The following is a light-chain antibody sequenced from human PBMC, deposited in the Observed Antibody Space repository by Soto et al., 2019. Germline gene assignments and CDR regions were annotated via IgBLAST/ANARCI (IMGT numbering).Light chain of an antibody. CDR1: QSVRSS. J-gene: IGKJ2*01. CDR3: QQYGSSYT. V-gene: IGKV3-20*01. CDR2: DAS. Sequence: EIVLTQSPGTLSLSPGERATLSCRASQSVRSSLAWYQQKPGQAPRLLFYDASTGATGVPDRFSGSGSGTDFTLTMSRLEPEDFAVYYCQQYGSSYTFGQGTKLEIK.